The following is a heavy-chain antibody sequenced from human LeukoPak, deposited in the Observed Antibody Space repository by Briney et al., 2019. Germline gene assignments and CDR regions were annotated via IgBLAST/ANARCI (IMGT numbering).Heavy chain of an antibody. V-gene: IGHV3-74*01. CDR1: GFTFSSHL. J-gene: IGHJ4*02. CDR3: VRKFATGD. Sequence: GGSLRLSCAASGFTFSSHLMHWVRQAQGTGLVWVSRVKSDGIATNYADSVKGRFTISRDNAKNTLYLQMNSLRVEDTAVYYCVRKFATGDWGQGTLVTVSS. D-gene: IGHD1-14*01. CDR2: VKSDGIAT.